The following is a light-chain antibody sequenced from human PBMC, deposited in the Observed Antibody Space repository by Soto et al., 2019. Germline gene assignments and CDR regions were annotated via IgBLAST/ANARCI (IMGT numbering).Light chain of an antibody. CDR2: GAS. J-gene: IGKJ2*01. CDR3: QQYGSSPSYT. V-gene: IGKV3-20*01. CDR1: KSVSSSY. Sequence: EIVLTQSPGTLSLSPGERATLSCRASKSVSSSYLAWYQQKPGQAPRLFIYGASSRATGIPDRFSGSGSGTDFTLTISRLEPEDFAVYYCQQYGSSPSYTFGQGTKLEIK.